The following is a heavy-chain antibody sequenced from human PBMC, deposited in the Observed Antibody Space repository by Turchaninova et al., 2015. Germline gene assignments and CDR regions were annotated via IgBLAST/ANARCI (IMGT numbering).Heavy chain of an antibody. Sequence: QVQLVQSGAEVKTPGSSVKVSCKGSGGTLISYAIPRVRPAPGNGLEWMGGIIPIFGTTNYAQRFQDRVTITADESTSTAYMELSSLRSEDTAVYYCAVESQGVISSYNWFDPWGQGTLVTVSS. CDR3: AVESQGVISSYNWFDP. CDR2: IIPIFGTT. J-gene: IGHJ5*02. D-gene: IGHD3-16*02. CDR1: GGTLISYA. V-gene: IGHV1-69*01.